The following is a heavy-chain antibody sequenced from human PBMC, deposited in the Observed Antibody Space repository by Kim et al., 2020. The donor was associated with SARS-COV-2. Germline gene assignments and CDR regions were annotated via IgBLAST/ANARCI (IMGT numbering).Heavy chain of an antibody. CDR1: GFTFSSYA. J-gene: IGHJ4*02. Sequence: GGSLRLSCAASGFTFSSYAMHWVRQAPGKGLEWVAIISYDGSNKYYADSVKGRFTISRDNSKNTLYLQMNSLRAEDTAVYYCARGRYGEQWLVQYYFDYWGQGTLVTVSS. V-gene: IGHV3-30-3*01. CDR3: ARGRYGEQWLVQYYFDY. CDR2: ISYDGSNK. D-gene: IGHD6-19*01.